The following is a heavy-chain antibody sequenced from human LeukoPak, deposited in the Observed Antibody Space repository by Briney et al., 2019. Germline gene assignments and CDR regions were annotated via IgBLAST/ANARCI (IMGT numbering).Heavy chain of an antibody. Sequence: SSETLSLTCTVSGGSISSSSYYWGWIRQPPGKGLEWIGSIYYSGSTYYNPSLKSRVTISVDTSKNQFSLKLSSVTAADTAVYYCARGAYSNYNDAFDIWGQGTMVTVSS. J-gene: IGHJ3*02. V-gene: IGHV4-39*07. CDR2: IYYSGST. D-gene: IGHD4-11*01. CDR1: GGSISSSSYY. CDR3: ARGAYSNYNDAFDI.